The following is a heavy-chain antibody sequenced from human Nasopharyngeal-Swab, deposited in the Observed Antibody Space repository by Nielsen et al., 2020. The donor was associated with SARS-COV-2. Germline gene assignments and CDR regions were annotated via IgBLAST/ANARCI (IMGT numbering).Heavy chain of an antibody. CDR2: ISGSGGST. J-gene: IGHJ4*02. Sequence: WIRQPPGKGLEWVSAISGSGGSTYYADSVKGRFTISRDNSKNTLHLQMNSLRAEDTAVYYCAKNPPFSDYFDYWGQGTLVTVSS. CDR3: AKNPPFSDYFDY. V-gene: IGHV3-23*01.